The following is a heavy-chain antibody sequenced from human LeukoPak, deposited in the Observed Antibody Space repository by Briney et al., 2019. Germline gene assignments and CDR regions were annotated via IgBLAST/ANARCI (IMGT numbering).Heavy chain of an antibody. Sequence: GGSLRLSCAASGFSVSPNYMIWVRQAPGKGLEWVSTIYGSITAYYADSVKGRFAISTDSSKNTLFLQMNSLRAEDTAVYYCAREVIRTYSYGYAPDYHYDMDVWGQGTTVTVCS. V-gene: IGHV3-53*01. J-gene: IGHJ6*02. CDR1: GFSVSPNY. CDR3: AREVIRTYSYGYAPDYHYDMDV. D-gene: IGHD5-18*01. CDR2: IYGSITA.